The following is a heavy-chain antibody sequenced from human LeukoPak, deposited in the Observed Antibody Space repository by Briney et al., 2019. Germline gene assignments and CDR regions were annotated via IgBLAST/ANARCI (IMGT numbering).Heavy chain of an antibody. Sequence: GGSLRLSCAASGFTFDDYGMSWVRQAPGKGLEWVSGINWNGGSTGYADSVKGRFTISRDNAKNSLYLQMNSLRAEDTALYYCARDVRGDGYNLSDYWGQGTLVTVSS. D-gene: IGHD5-24*01. CDR3: ARDVRGDGYNLSDY. V-gene: IGHV3-20*04. CDR2: INWNGGST. CDR1: GFTFDDYG. J-gene: IGHJ4*02.